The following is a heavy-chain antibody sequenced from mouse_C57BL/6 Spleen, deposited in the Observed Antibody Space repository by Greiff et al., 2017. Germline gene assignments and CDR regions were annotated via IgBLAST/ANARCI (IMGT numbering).Heavy chain of an antibody. CDR1: GFTFSSYG. CDR2: ISSGGSYT. CDR3: ERQDYDGYSGWFAY. Sequence: EVKLMESGGDLVKPGGSLKLSCAASGFTFSSYGMSWVRQTPDKRLEWVATISSGGSYTYYPDSVKGRFTISRDNAKNTLYLQMSSLKSEDTAMYYCERQDYDGYSGWFAYWGQGTLVTVSA. V-gene: IGHV5-6*01. D-gene: IGHD2-3*01. J-gene: IGHJ3*01.